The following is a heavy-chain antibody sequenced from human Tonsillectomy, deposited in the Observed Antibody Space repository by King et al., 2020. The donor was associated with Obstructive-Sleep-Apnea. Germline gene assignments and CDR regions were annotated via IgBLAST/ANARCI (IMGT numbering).Heavy chain of an antibody. J-gene: IGHJ2*01. CDR3: ARDPGGYSSGWTEPYWYFDL. D-gene: IGHD6-19*01. Sequence: QLQESGPGLVKPSGTLSLTCAVSGGSISSSNWWSWVRQPPGKGLEWIGEIYHSGSTNYNPSLKSRVTISVDKSKNQFSLKLSSVTAADTAVYYCARDPGGYSSGWTEPYWYFDLWGRGTLVTVSS. CDR1: GGSISSSNW. CDR2: IYHSGST. V-gene: IGHV4-4*02.